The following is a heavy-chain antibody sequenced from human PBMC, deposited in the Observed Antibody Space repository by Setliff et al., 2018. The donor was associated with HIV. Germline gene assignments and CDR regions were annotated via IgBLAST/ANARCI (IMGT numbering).Heavy chain of an antibody. CDR1: GGSFSGYY. Sequence: SETLSLTCAVYGGSFSGYYWSWIRQPPGKGLEWIGEINHSGSTNNNPSLKSRVTISVDTSKNQFSLKLSSVTAADTAVYYCASLRAPPGDYGDYVDSWGQGTLVTVSS. CDR3: ASLRAPPGDYGDYVDS. J-gene: IGHJ4*02. CDR2: INHSGST. V-gene: IGHV4-34*01. D-gene: IGHD4-17*01.